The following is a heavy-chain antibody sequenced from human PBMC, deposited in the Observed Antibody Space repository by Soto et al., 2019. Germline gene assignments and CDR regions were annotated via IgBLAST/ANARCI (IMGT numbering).Heavy chain of an antibody. J-gene: IGHJ4*02. CDR2: ISSSTGYT. Sequence: PGGSLRLCGAAAGFSLGRCTMNWFRQAPGKGLEWVSSISSSTGYTSYADSVRGRFTLSRDNAQNSLYLQMNSLRAEDTAVYYCARDFRDGYYFDYWGQGTLVTVSS. CDR1: GFSLGRCT. D-gene: IGHD5-12*01. CDR3: ARDFRDGYYFDY. V-gene: IGHV3-21*01.